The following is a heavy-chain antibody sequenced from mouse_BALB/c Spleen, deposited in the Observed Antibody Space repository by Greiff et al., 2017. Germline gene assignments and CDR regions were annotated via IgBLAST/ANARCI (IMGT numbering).Heavy chain of an antibody. V-gene: IGHV1-82*01. CDR2: IYPGDGDT. Sequence: QVQLQQSGPELVKPGASVKISCKASGYAFSSSWMNWVKQRPGQGLEWIGRIYPGDGDTNYNGKFKGKATLTADKSSSTAYMQLSSLTSVDSAVYFCARDSSAAYWGQGTLVTVSA. CDR1: GYAFSSSW. J-gene: IGHJ3*01. CDR3: ARDSSAAY. D-gene: IGHD3-2*01.